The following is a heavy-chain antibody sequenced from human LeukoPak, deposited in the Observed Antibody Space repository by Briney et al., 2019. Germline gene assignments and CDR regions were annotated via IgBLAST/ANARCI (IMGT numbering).Heavy chain of an antibody. CDR3: SRDSNIAVALDN. J-gene: IGHJ4*02. V-gene: IGHV3-30*03. CDR1: GFTFSSYG. CDR2: ISYDGSNK. D-gene: IGHD6-19*01. Sequence: GRSLRLSCAASGFTFSSYGMHWVRQAPGKGLEWVAVISYDGSNKYYADSVKGRFTISRDTSKNTLYLQMNSLRAEDTAMYYCSRDSNIAVALDNWGQGTLVTVSS.